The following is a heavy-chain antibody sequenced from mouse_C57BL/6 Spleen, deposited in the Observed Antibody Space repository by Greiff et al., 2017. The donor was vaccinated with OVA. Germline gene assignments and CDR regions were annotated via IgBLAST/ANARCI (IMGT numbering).Heavy chain of an antibody. J-gene: IGHJ1*03. Sequence: VQLQQSGAELVKPGASVKLSCKASGYTFTSYWMHWVKQRPGQGLEWIGMIHPNSGSTNYNEKFKSKATLTVDKSSSTAYMQLSSLTSEDSAVYYCARRAYSKTYWYFDVWGTGTTVTVSS. V-gene: IGHV1-64*01. D-gene: IGHD2-5*01. CDR3: ARRAYSKTYWYFDV. CDR1: GYTFTSYW. CDR2: IHPNSGST.